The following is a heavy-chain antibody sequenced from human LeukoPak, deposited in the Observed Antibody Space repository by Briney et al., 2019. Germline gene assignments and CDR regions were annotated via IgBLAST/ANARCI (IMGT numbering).Heavy chain of an antibody. CDR3: ARGGWYYDSSGYFRRPEPNDAFDI. V-gene: IGHV4-39*01. D-gene: IGHD3-22*01. Sequence: SETLSLTCTVSGGSISSSSYYWGWIRQPPGKGLEWIGSIYYSGSTYYNPSLKSRVTISVDTSKNQFSLKLSSVTAADTAVYYCARGGWYYDSSGYFRRPEPNDAFDIWGQGTMVTVSS. CDR1: GGSISSSSYY. J-gene: IGHJ3*02. CDR2: IYYSGST.